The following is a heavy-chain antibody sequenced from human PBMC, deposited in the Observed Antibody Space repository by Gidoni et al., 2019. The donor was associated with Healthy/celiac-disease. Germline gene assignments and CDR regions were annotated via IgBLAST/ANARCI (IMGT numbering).Heavy chain of an antibody. CDR1: GGSSRSGGYY. D-gene: IGHD6-19*01. J-gene: IGHJ4*02. CDR3: ARGSSGWYPTSLDY. CDR2: IYYSGST. V-gene: IGHV4-31*03. Sequence: QVQLQESGPGLVKPAQTLSVTGTVSGGSSRSGGYYWSWIRQHPGKGLEWIGYIYYSGSTYYNPSLKSSVTISVDTSKNQFSLKLSSVTAADSAVYYCARGSSGWYPTSLDYWGQGTLVTVSS.